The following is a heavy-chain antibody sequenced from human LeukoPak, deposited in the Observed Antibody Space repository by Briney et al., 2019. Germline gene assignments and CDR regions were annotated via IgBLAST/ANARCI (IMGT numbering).Heavy chain of an antibody. D-gene: IGHD4-17*01. Sequence: GGSLRLSCAASGPTFSSHWMHWVRQAPGKGLVWVSRITNDGSSTTYADSVKGRFTISRDNAKNSLYLQMNSLRAEDTAVYYCARDLHLVTTGFDYWGQGTLVTVSS. J-gene: IGHJ4*02. CDR1: GPTFSSHW. V-gene: IGHV3-74*01. CDR2: ITNDGSST. CDR3: ARDLHLVTTGFDY.